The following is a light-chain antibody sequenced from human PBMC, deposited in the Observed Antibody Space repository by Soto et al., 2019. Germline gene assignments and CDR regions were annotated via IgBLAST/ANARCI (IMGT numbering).Light chain of an antibody. CDR1: QGVDNY. V-gene: IGKV3-20*01. CDR3: QQYGVSPVT. J-gene: IGKJ1*01. CDR2: GAS. Sequence: EIVLTQSPGTLSLSPGERATLSCRASQGVDNYLAWYQQKPVQAPRLLIYGASSRATGIPARFSGSGYGTDFTLTISRLEPEDFAVYYCQQYGVSPVTFGQGTTVEIK.